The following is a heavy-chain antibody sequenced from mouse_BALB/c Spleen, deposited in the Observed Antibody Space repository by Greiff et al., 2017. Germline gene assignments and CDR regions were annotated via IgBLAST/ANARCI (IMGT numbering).Heavy chain of an antibody. CDR3: VRETGNYYYAMDY. D-gene: IGHD2-1*01. J-gene: IGHJ4*01. V-gene: IGHV10S3*01. CDR2: IRSKSNNYAT. Sequence: EAGGGLVQPKGSLKLSCAASGFTFNPNAMNWVRQAPGKGLEWVARIRSKSNNYATYYADSVKDRFTISRDDSQSMLYLQMNNLKTEDTAMYYCVRETGNYYYAMDYWGQGTSVTVSS. CDR1: GFTFNPNA.